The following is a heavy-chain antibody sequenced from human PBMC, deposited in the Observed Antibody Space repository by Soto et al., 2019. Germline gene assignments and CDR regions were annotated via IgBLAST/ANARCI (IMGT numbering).Heavy chain of an antibody. CDR2: IYYSGST. Sequence: QVQLQESGPGLVKPSETLSLTCTVSGGSISSYYWSWIRQPPGKGLEWIGYIYYSGSTNYNPPLKSRVTISVDTSKNQFSLKLSSVPAADTAVYYCARYNWGAMGTFDIWGQGTMVTVSS. D-gene: IGHD1-1*01. CDR1: GGSISSYY. CDR3: ARYNWGAMGTFDI. J-gene: IGHJ3*02. V-gene: IGHV4-59*01.